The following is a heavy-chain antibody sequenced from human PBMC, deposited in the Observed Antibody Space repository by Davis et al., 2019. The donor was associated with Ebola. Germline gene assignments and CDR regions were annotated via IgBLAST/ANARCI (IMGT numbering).Heavy chain of an antibody. CDR2: ISYDGSNK. J-gene: IGHJ4*02. V-gene: IGHV3-30-3*01. CDR1: GFTFSSYA. D-gene: IGHD6-13*01. CDR3: AKDLFQDIAAAGATDY. Sequence: GGSLRLSCAASGFTFSSYAMHWVRQAPGKGLEWVAVISYDGSNKYYADSVKGRFTISRDNSKNTLYLQMNRLRAEDTAVYYCAKDLFQDIAAAGATDYWGQGTLVTVAS.